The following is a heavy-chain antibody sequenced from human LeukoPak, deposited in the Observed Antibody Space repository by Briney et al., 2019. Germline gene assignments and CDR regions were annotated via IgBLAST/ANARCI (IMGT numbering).Heavy chain of an antibody. CDR1: GFTFSSYW. D-gene: IGHD6-19*01. J-gene: IGHJ4*02. V-gene: IGHV3-74*01. CDR3: AKVTAVASTRALDY. CDR2: INSDGSST. Sequence: GGSLRLSCAASGFTFSSYWMHWVRQAPGKGLVWVSRINSDGSSTTYADSVKGRFTISRDNAKNTLYLQMNSLRADDTAVYYCAKVTAVASTRALDYWGQGTLVTVSS.